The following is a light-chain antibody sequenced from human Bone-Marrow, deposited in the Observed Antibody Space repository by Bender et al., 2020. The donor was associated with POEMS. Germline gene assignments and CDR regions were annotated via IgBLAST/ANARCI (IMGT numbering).Light chain of an antibody. V-gene: IGLV2-8*01. Sequence: QSALTQPASVSGSPGQSITISCTGTSSDVGSYNFVSRYQQHPGKAPKLLIYEVTKRPSGVPDRFSGSKSGNTASLTVSGLQSEDEADYYCSSYSGTNSLIFGGGTKLTVL. CDR3: SSYSGTNSLI. J-gene: IGLJ2*01. CDR2: EVT. CDR1: SSDVGSYNF.